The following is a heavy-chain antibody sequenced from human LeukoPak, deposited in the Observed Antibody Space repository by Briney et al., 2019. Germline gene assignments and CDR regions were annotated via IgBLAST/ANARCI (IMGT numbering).Heavy chain of an antibody. Sequence: SVKVSCKASGGTFSSYAISWVRQAPGQGLEWMGGIIPIFGTANYAQKFQGRVTITADESTSTAYMELSSLRSEDTAVYYCAREMRALVYYGSGSYYFSGMDYWGQGTLVTVSS. CDR1: GGTFSSYA. CDR2: IIPIFGTA. V-gene: IGHV1-69*13. CDR3: AREMRALVYYGSGSYYFSGMDY. J-gene: IGHJ4*02. D-gene: IGHD3-10*01.